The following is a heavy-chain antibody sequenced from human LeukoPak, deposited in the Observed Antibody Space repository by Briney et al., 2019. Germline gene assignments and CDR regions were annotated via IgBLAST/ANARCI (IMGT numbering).Heavy chain of an antibody. V-gene: IGHV1-2*02. CDR2: INPNSGST. CDR1: GYTFTDYY. D-gene: IGHD1-26*01. CDR3: ARQVGATTGYGY. J-gene: IGHJ4*02. Sequence: GASVKVSCKGSGYTFTDYYMHWVRQAPGQGLEWMGWINPNSGSTNSAQKFQGRVTMTRDTSVSILYMELSSLRSDDTAVYYCARQVGATTGYGYWGQGTLVTVSS.